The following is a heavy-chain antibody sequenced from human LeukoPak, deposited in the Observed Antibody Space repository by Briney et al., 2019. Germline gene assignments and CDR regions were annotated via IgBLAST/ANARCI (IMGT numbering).Heavy chain of an antibody. CDR2: INPNSGGT. Sequence: GASVKASCKASGYTFTGYYMHWVRQAPGQGLEWMGRINPNSGGTNYAQKFQGRVTMTRDTSISTAYMELSRLRSDDTAVYYCARDLGEWELTDNWFDPWGQGTLVTVSS. J-gene: IGHJ5*02. V-gene: IGHV1-2*06. CDR3: ARDLGEWELTDNWFDP. CDR1: GYTFTGYY. D-gene: IGHD1-26*01.